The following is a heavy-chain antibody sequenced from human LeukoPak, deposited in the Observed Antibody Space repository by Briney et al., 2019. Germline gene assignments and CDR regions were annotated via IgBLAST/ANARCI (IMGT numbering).Heavy chain of an antibody. D-gene: IGHD3-3*01. CDR2: IKQDEREK. Sequence: GGSLRLSCAASGFTLCSYWMSWVREAPGKGVEWVANIKQDEREKYYVDSVKGRFTIARDNAKNSLYLQMNSLRAEDTAVYYCARDQVYAFWSGRFDYYYYYMDVWGKGTTVTVSS. CDR1: GFTLCSYW. CDR3: ARDQVYAFWSGRFDYYYYYMDV. V-gene: IGHV3-7*01. J-gene: IGHJ6*03.